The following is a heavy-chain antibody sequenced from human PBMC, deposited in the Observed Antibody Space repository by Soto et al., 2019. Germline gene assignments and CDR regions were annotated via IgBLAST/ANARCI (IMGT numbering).Heavy chain of an antibody. Sequence: GGSLRLSCAASEFTFSSYGMHWVRQAPGKGLEWVAVIWYDGSNKYYADSVKGRFTISRDNSKNTLYLQMNSLRAEDTAVYYCARQYDILTGYYQRAYFDYWGQGTLVTVSS. CDR2: IWYDGSNK. V-gene: IGHV3-33*01. D-gene: IGHD3-9*01. J-gene: IGHJ4*02. CDR1: EFTFSSYG. CDR3: ARQYDILTGYYQRAYFDY.